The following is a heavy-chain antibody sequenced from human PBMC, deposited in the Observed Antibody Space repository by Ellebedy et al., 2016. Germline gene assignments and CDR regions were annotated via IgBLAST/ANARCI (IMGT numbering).Heavy chain of an antibody. Sequence: GGSLRLSCAASGFTFSSYAMHWVRQAPGKGLEWVAVISYDGSNKYYADSVKGRFTISRDDSKNTLYLQMNSLRAEDTAVYYCARDSPVAGMYGMDVWGQGTTVTVSS. CDR2: ISYDGSNK. J-gene: IGHJ6*02. D-gene: IGHD6-19*01. CDR3: ARDSPVAGMYGMDV. V-gene: IGHV3-30-3*01. CDR1: GFTFSSYA.